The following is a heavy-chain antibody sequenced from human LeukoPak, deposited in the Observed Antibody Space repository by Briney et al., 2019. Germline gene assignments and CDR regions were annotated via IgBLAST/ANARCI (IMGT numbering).Heavy chain of an antibody. CDR3: ARAKITMVRGVIYYYYGMDV. J-gene: IGHJ6*02. CDR2: ISAYNGNT. CDR1: GYTFTSYG. D-gene: IGHD3-10*01. V-gene: IGHV1-18*01. Sequence: ASVKVSCKASGYTFTSYGISWVRQAPGQGLEWMGWISAYNGNTNYAQKLQGRVTMTTDTSTSTAYVELRSLRSDDTAVYYCARAKITMVRGVIYYYYGMDVWGQGTTVTVSS.